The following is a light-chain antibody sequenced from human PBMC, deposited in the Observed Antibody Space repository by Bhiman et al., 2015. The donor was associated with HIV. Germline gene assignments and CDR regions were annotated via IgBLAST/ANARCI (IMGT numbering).Light chain of an antibody. Sequence: QSALTQPASVSGSPGQSITISCTGTSSDVGDYNYVSWYQQHPGKAPKVMIYDVSKRPSGVSNRFSGSKSANTASLAISGLQAEDEADYYCSSKTTSPTFHVLFGGGTKLTVL. CDR3: SSKTTSPTFHVL. J-gene: IGLJ2*01. V-gene: IGLV2-14*01. CDR2: DVS. CDR1: SSDVGDYNY.